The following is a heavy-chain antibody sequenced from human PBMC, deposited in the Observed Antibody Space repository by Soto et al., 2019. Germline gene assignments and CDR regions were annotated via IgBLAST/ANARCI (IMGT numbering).Heavy chain of an antibody. CDR3: ARDRAELVVATITSYYYYGMDV. J-gene: IGHJ6*01. Sequence: SQTLSLTCAISGDSVSRNSAALNWIRQSPSRGLEWLGRTYYRSKWYNDYAVSVKSRITINPDTSKNQFSLQLNSVTPEDAAVYYCARDRAELVVATITSYYYYGMDVWGQGTTVNVPS. CDR1: GDSVSRNSAA. CDR2: TYYRSKWYN. V-gene: IGHV6-1*01. D-gene: IGHD5-12*01.